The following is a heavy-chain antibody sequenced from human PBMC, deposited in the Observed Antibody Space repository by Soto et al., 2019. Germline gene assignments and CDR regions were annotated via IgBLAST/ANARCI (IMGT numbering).Heavy chain of an antibody. J-gene: IGHJ6*02. V-gene: IGHV4-59*01. CDR1: GGSISSYY. D-gene: IGHD3-22*01. CDR2: IYYSGST. Sequence: SETLSLTCTVSGGSISSYYWSWTRQPPGKGLEWIGYIYYSGSTNYNPSLKSRVTISVDTSKNQFSLKLSSVTAADTAVYYCARSDSSGYYSAYYYGMDVWGQGTTVTVSS. CDR3: ARSDSSGYYSAYYYGMDV.